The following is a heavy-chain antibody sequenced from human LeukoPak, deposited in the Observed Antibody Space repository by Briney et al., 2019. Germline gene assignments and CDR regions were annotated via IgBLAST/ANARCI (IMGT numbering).Heavy chain of an antibody. CDR1: GYTFTSYG. D-gene: IGHD1-26*01. CDR2: ISAYNGNT. J-gene: IGHJ4*02. CDR3: ARDDSRLASGPFY. Sequence: GASVKVSCKASGYTFTSYGISWVRQAPGQGLEWMGWISAYNGNTNYAQKFQGRVTITADKSTSTAYMELSSLRSEDTAVYYCARDDSRLASGPFYWGQGTLVTVSS. V-gene: IGHV1-18*01.